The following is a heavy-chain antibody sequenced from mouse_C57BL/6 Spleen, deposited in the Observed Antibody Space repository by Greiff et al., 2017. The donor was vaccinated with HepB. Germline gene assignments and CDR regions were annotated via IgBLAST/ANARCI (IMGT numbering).Heavy chain of an antibody. CDR2: IDPSDSET. D-gene: IGHD1-1*01. J-gene: IGHJ4*01. CDR3: ARKGDYGSSYDAMDY. CDR1: GYTFTSYW. V-gene: IGHV1-52*01. Sequence: QVQLQQPGAELVRPGSSVKLSCKASGYTFTSYWMHWVKQRPIQGLEWIGNIDPSDSETHYNQKFKDKATLTVDKSSSTAYMQLSSLTSEDSAVYYGARKGDYGSSYDAMDYWGQGTSVTVSS.